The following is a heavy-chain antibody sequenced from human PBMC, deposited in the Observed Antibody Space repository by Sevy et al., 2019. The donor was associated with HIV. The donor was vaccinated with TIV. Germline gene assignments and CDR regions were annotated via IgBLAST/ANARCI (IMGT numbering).Heavy chain of an antibody. CDR3: AGDRSKGEQQLNY. V-gene: IGHV3-30-3*01. CDR2: ISYDGSNK. D-gene: IGHD6-13*01. J-gene: IGHJ4*02. Sequence: GSLRLSCAASGFTFSSYAMHWVRQAPGKGLEWVAVISYDGSNKYYADSVKGRFTISRDNSKNTLYLQMNSLRAEDTAVYYCAGDRSKGEQQLNYWGQGTLVTVSS. CDR1: GFTFSSYA.